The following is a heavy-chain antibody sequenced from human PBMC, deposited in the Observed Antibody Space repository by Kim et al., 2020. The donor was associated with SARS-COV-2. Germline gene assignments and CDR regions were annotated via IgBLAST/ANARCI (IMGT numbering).Heavy chain of an antibody. CDR2: IRSKAYGGTT. CDR1: GFTFGDYA. CDR3: TRGSYGSGSYRRYYYYYGMDV. J-gene: IGHJ6*02. V-gene: IGHV3-49*04. D-gene: IGHD3-10*01. Sequence: GGSLRLSCTASGFTFGDYAMSWVRQAPGKGLEWVGFIRSKAYGGTTEYAASVKGRFTISRDDSKSIAYLQMNSLKTEDTAVYYCTRGSYGSGSYRRYYYYYGMDVWGQGTTVTVSS.